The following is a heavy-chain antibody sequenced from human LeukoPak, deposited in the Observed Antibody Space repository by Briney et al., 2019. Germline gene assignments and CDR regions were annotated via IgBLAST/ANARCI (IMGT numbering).Heavy chain of an antibody. Sequence: SDTLSLTCTVSGGSISSYYWSWIRQPPGKGLEWIGYIYYSGSTNYNPSLKSRVTISVDTSKNQFSLKLSSVTAADTAVYYCARDHMDKIESVITFDYWGQGTLVTVSS. D-gene: IGHD3-16*02. V-gene: IGHV4-59*01. CDR2: IYYSGST. J-gene: IGHJ4*02. CDR1: GGSISSYY. CDR3: ARDHMDKIESVITFDY.